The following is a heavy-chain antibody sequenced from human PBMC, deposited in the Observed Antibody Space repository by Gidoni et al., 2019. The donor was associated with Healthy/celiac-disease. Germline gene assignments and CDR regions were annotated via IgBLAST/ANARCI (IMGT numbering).Heavy chain of an antibody. CDR3: AKDGMNDYVWGSYRFDY. J-gene: IGHJ4*02. CDR1: GFTFSSYA. V-gene: IGHV3-23*01. CDR2: ISGSGGRT. Sequence: EVQLLESGGGLVQPGGSLRLSCAASGFTFSSYAMSWVRQAPGKGLEWVSAISGSGGRTYYADSVKGRFTISRDNSKNTLYLQMNSLRAEDTAVYYCAKDGMNDYVWGSYRFDYWGQGTLVTVSS. D-gene: IGHD3-16*02.